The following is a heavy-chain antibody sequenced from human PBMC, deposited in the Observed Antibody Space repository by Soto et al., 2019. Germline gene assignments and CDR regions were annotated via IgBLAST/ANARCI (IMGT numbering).Heavy chain of an antibody. Sequence: GXSVKVSCKASGGTFSSYAISWVRQAPGQGLEWMGGIIPISGTANYAQKFQGRVTITADESTSTAYMELSSLRSEDTAVYYCARGIVGATEYYGMDVWGQGTTVTVYS. J-gene: IGHJ6*02. D-gene: IGHD1-26*01. CDR2: IIPISGTA. CDR1: GGTFSSYA. V-gene: IGHV1-69*13. CDR3: ARGIVGATEYYGMDV.